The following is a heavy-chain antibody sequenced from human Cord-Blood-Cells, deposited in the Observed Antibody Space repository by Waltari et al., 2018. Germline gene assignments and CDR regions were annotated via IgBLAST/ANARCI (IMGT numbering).Heavy chain of an antibody. D-gene: IGHD3-3*01. CDR2: IFSNDEK. Sequence: QATLKESGPVLVTPTETLTLTCTVSGSSLSNARMGVSWIRQHTGKALEWLAHIFSNDEKSYSTSLKSRLTISKDTSKSQVVLTMTNMDPVDTATYYCARICLSYDFWSGYYFDYWGQGTLVTVSS. J-gene: IGHJ4*02. V-gene: IGHV2-26*01. CDR3: ARICLSYDFWSGYYFDY. CDR1: GSSLSNARMG.